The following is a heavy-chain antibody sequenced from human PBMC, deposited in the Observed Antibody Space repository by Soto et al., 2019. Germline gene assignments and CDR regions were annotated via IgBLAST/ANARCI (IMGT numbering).Heavy chain of an antibody. CDR2: ISYDGSNK. D-gene: IGHD2-21*02. Sequence: QVQLVESGGGVVQPGRSLRLSCAASGFTFSSYGMHWVRQAPGKGLEWVAVISYDGSNKYFADSVQGRFTISRDNSKNTLYLQRNSLRTEDTAVYYSAKEPHIVVVTAIYFYYGMDVWGQGTTVTVSS. CDR1: GFTFSSYG. CDR3: AKEPHIVVVTAIYFYYGMDV. V-gene: IGHV3-30*18. J-gene: IGHJ6*02.